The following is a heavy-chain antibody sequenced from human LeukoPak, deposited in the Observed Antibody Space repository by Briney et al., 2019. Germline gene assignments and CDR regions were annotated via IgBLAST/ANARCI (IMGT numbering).Heavy chain of an antibody. CDR3: AREVVTSGYFAY. V-gene: IGHV4-61*08. D-gene: IGHD2-21*02. CDR2: VHYTGSA. CDR1: GGSISSGGYY. J-gene: IGHJ4*02. Sequence: SETLSLTCTVSGGSISSGGYYWGWIRQPPGKGLEWIGYVHYTGSANYNPSLKSRVTISIDTSKSQFSLKLNSVTAADTAVYYCAREVVTSGYFAYWGQGTLVTVSS.